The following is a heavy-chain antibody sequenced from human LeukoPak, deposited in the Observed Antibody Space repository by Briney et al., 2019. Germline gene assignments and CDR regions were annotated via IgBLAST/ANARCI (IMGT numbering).Heavy chain of an antibody. CDR1: GFTFSSYA. V-gene: IGHV3-23*01. CDR3: ARHVRAGGSGAQFDY. CDR2: ISGSGGST. J-gene: IGHJ4*02. Sequence: PGGSLRLSCAASGFTFSSYAMSWVRQAPGKGLEWVSAISGSGGSTYYADSVKGRFTISRDNSKNTLYLQMNSLKASDTAIYYCARHVRAGGSGAQFDYWGQGTVVTVSS. D-gene: IGHD3-10*01.